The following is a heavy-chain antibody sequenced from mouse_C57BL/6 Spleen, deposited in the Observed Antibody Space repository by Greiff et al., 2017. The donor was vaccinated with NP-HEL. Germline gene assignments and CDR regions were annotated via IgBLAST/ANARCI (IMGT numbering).Heavy chain of an antibody. CDR2: IYCDDDK. D-gene: IGHD2-1*01. V-gene: IGHV8-12*01. Sequence: QVTLKVSGPGILQSSQTLSLTCSFSGFSLSTSGMGVSWIRQPSGKGLEWLAHIYCDDDKRYNPSLKSRLTISKDTSRNQVFLKITSVDTADTATYYCARQIYYGNPYAMDYWGQGTSVTVSS. J-gene: IGHJ4*01. CDR1: GFSLSTSGMG. CDR3: ARQIYYGNPYAMDY.